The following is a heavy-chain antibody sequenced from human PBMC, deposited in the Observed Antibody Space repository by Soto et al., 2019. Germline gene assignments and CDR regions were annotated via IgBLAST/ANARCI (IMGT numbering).Heavy chain of an antibody. CDR3: VRIRRGDGYTFGY. D-gene: IGHD5-12*01. CDR1: GFTLSNYW. J-gene: IGHJ4*02. CDR2: INTDGSTT. Sequence: EVQLVESGGVSVQPGGSLRLSCTASGFTLSNYWMHWVRQAPGKGLVWVSRINTDGSTTTYADSVKGRFTISRDNVKNTLYLQMNSLRDEDTAVYYCVRIRRGDGYTFGYWGQGTLVTVSS. V-gene: IGHV3-74*01.